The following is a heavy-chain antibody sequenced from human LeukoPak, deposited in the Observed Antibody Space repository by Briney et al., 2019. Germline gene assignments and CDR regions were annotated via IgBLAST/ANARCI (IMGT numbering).Heavy chain of an antibody. CDR2: IYYSGST. V-gene: IGHV4-39*07. CDR1: GGSISRSSYY. Sequence: PSETLSLTCTVSGGSISRSSYYWGWLRQPPGKGLEWIGSIYYSGSTYYNPSLKSRVTISVDTSKNQFSLKLSSVTAADTAVYYCARAKEPPEYIDYWGQGTLVTVSS. J-gene: IGHJ4*02. CDR3: ARAKEPPEYIDY.